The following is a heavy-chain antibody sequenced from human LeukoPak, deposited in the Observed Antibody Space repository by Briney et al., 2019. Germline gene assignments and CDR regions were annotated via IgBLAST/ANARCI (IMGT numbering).Heavy chain of an antibody. D-gene: IGHD6-13*01. J-gene: IGHJ4*02. CDR1: GGSISSSSYY. V-gene: IGHV4-39*01. CDR2: IYYSGST. Sequence: KTSETLSLTSTVSGGSISSSSYYWGWIRQPPGKGLEWIGSIYYSGSTYYNPSLKSRVTISVDTSKNQCSLKLSSVTAADTAVYYCARHGIAAADFDYWGQGTLVTVSS. CDR3: ARHGIAAADFDY.